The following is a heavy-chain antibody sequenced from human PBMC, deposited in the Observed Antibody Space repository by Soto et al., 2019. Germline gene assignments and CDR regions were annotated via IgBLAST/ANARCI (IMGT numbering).Heavy chain of an antibody. CDR1: DFSLSPYW. CDR3: ARDLGGPDY. Sequence: GGSLRLSCAASDFSLSPYWMHWVRQVPGRGLEWVARLSSDGFGAAYADSVKGRFFISRDIARNTLSLQMDSLRADDTAVYYCARDLGGPDYWGRGTSVTVSS. V-gene: IGHV3-74*03. D-gene: IGHD3-16*01. CDR2: LSSDGFGA. J-gene: IGHJ4*02.